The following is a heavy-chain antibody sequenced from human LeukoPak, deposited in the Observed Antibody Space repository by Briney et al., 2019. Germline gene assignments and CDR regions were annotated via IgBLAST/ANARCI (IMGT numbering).Heavy chain of an antibody. D-gene: IGHD3-16*01. CDR2: AADSGST. Sequence: SETLSLTCTVSGGSISRYYWSWIRQPPGKGLEWIGYAADSGSTNYNPSLKSRVTISVDSSTNHFSLRLTSVTAADTAVYYCARETSQKGAHYMDVWGKGTTVTISS. J-gene: IGHJ6*03. CDR3: ARETSQKGAHYMDV. CDR1: GGSISRYY. V-gene: IGHV4-59*01.